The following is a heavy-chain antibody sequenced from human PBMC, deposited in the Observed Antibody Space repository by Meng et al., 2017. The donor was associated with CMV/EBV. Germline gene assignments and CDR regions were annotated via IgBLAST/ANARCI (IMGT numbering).Heavy chain of an antibody. J-gene: IGHJ4*02. D-gene: IGHD3-16*01. CDR1: GYSVTSYW. CDR2: IYHGDSDT. Sequence: KVTCMGSGYSVTSYWIGWLRQMPGKGLEWMGIIYHGDSDTRYSPSFQGQVTISADKPISTAYLQWSSLKASDAAMYYCARVPHYGAPFDYWGQGTLVTVSS. V-gene: IGHV5-51*04. CDR3: ARVPHYGAPFDY.